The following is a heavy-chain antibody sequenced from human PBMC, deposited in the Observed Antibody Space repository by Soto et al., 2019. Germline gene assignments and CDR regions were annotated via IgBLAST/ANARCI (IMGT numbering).Heavy chain of an antibody. V-gene: IGHV4-34*01. CDR3: ASLGTGYYYYYGMDV. J-gene: IGHJ6*02. Sequence: PSETLSLTCAVYGGSFSGYYWSWIRQPPGKGLEWIGEINHSGSTNYNPSLKSRVTISVDTSKNQFSLKLSSVTAADTAVYYCASLGTGYYYYYGMDVWGQGTTVTSP. CDR1: GGSFSGYY. CDR2: INHSGST. D-gene: IGHD3-9*01.